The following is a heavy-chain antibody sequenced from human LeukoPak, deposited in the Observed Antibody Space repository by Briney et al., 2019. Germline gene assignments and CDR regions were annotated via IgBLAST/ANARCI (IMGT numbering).Heavy chain of an antibody. Sequence: SETLSLTCTVAGGSISTYYWNWIRQPPGKGLEWIGYIYYSGITTYNPSLKSRVTISVDTSKNQFSLKLSSVTAADTAVYYCARDLRDSSGYWTFDSWGQGTLVTVS. CDR1: GGSISTYY. CDR2: IYYSGIT. D-gene: IGHD3-22*01. CDR3: ARDLRDSSGYWTFDS. J-gene: IGHJ4*02. V-gene: IGHV4-59*01.